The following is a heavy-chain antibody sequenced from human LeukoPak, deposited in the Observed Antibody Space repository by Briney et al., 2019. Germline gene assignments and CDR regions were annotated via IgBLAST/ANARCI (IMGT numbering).Heavy chain of an antibody. Sequence: TSETLSLTCTVSGGSISNYYWSWIRQSPGKGLEWIGYIYYSGSTNCNPSLKSRVTISVGTSKNQFSLKLSSVTAADTAVYYCARHMGYYYYYPMDVWGQGTTVTVSS. CDR2: IYYSGST. CDR1: GGSISNYY. V-gene: IGHV4-59*08. CDR3: ARHMGYYYYYPMDV. D-gene: IGHD3-10*01. J-gene: IGHJ6*02.